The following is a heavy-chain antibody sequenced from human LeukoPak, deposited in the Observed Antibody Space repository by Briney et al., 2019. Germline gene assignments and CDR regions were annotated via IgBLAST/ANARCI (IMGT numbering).Heavy chain of an antibody. CDR2: ISYSGNT. D-gene: IGHD2-15*01. CDR3: ARHCCSGPAKRVFDI. Sequence: SETLSLTCTVSGVSIISSDYHWGWVRQPPGKVLVWIGTISYSGNTDYNPSLRSRVTISVDTSNNQFSLRLGSVTAADTAVYHCARHCCSGPAKRVFDIWGQGTMVTVSS. V-gene: IGHV4-39*01. CDR1: GVSIISSDYH. J-gene: IGHJ3*02.